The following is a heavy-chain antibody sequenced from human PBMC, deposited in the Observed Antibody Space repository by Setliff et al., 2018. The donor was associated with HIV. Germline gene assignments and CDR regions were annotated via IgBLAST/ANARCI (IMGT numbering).Heavy chain of an antibody. Sequence: PGGSLRPSCAASGFTVSSNYMSWVRQAPGKGLEWVSVIYSGGSTYYADSVKGRFTISRDNAKNSLYLQMNSLRAEDTAVYYCVRLPFPPYCGGDCYSIDYWGQGTLVTVSS. CDR2: IYSGGST. D-gene: IGHD2-21*02. J-gene: IGHJ4*02. V-gene: IGHV3-66*04. CDR3: VRLPFPPYCGGDCYSIDY. CDR1: GFTVSSNY.